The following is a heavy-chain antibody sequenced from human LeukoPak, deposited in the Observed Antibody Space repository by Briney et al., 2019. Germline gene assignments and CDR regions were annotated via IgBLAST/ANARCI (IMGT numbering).Heavy chain of an antibody. Sequence: SETLSLTCAVYGGSFSGYYWSWIRQPPGKGLGWIGYIYYSGSTNYNPSLKSRVTISVDTSKNQFSLKLSSVTAADTAVYYCAGGDYGAPIDYWGQGTLVIVAS. D-gene: IGHD4-17*01. CDR1: GGSFSGYY. CDR2: IYYSGST. CDR3: AGGDYGAPIDY. J-gene: IGHJ4*02. V-gene: IGHV4-59*01.